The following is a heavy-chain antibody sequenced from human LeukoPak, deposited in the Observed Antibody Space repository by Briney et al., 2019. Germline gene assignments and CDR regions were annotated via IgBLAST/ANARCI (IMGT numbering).Heavy chain of an antibody. CDR1: GFTVSTNY. V-gene: IGHV3-66*01. D-gene: IGHD3-10*01. CDR3: ASILRSSSGYYFDY. CDR2: IYSGDTT. Sequence: GGSLRLSCAASGFTVSTNYMSWVPQSPGKGLEWLSVIYSGDTTFYADSVRGIFTISRDNSKNTLYLQMNSLRAEDTAVYYCASILRSSSGYYFDYWGQGTLVTVSS. J-gene: IGHJ4*02.